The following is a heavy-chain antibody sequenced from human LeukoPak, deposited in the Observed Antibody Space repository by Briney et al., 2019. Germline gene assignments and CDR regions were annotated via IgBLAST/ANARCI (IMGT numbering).Heavy chain of an antibody. CDR2: INPNSGGT. J-gene: IGHJ4*02. V-gene: IGHV1-2*02. CDR3: ARMGSGWYYFDY. CDR1: GYTFTGYY. D-gene: IGHD6-19*01. Sequence: ASVKVSCKASGYTFTGYYMHWLRQAPGQGLEWMGWINPNSGGTNYAQKFQGRVTMTRDTSISTAYMELSRLRSDDTAVYYCARMGSGWYYFDYWGQGTLVTVSS.